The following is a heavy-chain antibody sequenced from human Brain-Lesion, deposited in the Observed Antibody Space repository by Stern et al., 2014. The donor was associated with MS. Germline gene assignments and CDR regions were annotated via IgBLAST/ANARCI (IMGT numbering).Heavy chain of an antibody. D-gene: IGHD3-10*01. CDR3: AKLWLGELPESPFDY. J-gene: IGHJ4*02. V-gene: IGHV4-39*01. CDR1: GGSISSSSYY. Sequence: QVQLQESGPGLVKPSETLSLTCTVSGGSISSSSYYWGWIRQPPGKGLEWIGRIYYRGSTYYNPSLKSRVPISMDTSKNQLSLRLSSVTAADTAVYFCAKLWLGELPESPFDYWGQGTLVTVSS. CDR2: IYYRGST.